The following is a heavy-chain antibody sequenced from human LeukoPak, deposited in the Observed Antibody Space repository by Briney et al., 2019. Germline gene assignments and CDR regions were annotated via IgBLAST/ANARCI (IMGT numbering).Heavy chain of an antibody. CDR2: INHSGST. J-gene: IGHJ6*02. Sequence: SETLSLTCAAYGGSFSGYYWSWIRQPPGKGLEWIGEINHSGSTNYNPSLKSRVTISVDTSKNQFSLKLSSVTAADTAVYYCARGDGYTLGMDVWGQGTTVTVSS. CDR3: ARGDGYTLGMDV. D-gene: IGHD5-24*01. CDR1: GGSFSGYY. V-gene: IGHV4-34*01.